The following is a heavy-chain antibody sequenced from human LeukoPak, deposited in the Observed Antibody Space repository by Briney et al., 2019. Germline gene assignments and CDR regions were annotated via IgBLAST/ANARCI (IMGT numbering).Heavy chain of an antibody. V-gene: IGHV4-34*01. CDR2: INHSGST. Sequence: SETLSLTCAVYGGSFSGYYWSWIRQPPGKGLEWIGEINHSGSTNYNPSLKSRVTISVDTSKNQFSLKLSSVTAADTAVYYCARTPLWSGYGHDAFDTWGQGTMVTVSS. CDR3: ARTPLWSGYGHDAFDT. CDR1: GGSFSGYY. D-gene: IGHD3/OR15-3a*01. J-gene: IGHJ3*02.